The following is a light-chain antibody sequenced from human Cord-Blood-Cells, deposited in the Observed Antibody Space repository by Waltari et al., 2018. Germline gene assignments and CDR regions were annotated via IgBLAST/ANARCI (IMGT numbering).Light chain of an antibody. V-gene: IGKV4-1*01. J-gene: IGKJ3*01. CDR1: QSVLYSSNNKNY. CDR3: QQYYSTPFT. CDR2: WAS. Sequence: DIVMTQSPASLAVSLGERATINCKSSQSVLYSSNNKNYLAWYQQKPGQPPKLPIYWASTRESGVPDRFSGSGSGTDFTLTISSLQAEDVAVYYCQQYYSTPFTFGPGTKVDIK.